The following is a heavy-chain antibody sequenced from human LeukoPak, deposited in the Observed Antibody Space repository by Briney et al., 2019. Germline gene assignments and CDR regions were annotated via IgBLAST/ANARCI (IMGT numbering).Heavy chain of an antibody. J-gene: IGHJ4*02. CDR3: GRSKGFSYANYFDY. Sequence: GESLKISCLGSGYKFNTYWIRWVRQMPGKGLEWMGVIYAGDSDTRYSPSFRGQVTISADKSISTAYLQWSSLKASDTAMYYCGRSKGFSYANYFDYWGQGTLVTVSS. CDR2: IYAGDSDT. CDR1: GYKFNTYW. D-gene: IGHD5-18*01. V-gene: IGHV5-51*01.